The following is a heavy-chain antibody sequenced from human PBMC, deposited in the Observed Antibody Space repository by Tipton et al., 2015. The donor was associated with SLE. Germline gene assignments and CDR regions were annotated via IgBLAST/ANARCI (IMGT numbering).Heavy chain of an antibody. J-gene: IGHJ6*02. V-gene: IGHV4-38-2*02. Sequence: TLSLTCVVSGYSISSGYYWGWIRQPPGKGLEWIWSFYHGGNTYSNPSLKSRVTISVDTSKNQFSLRLTSVTAADTADYYCARDRKGYYYYGMDVWGQGTTVTVSS. CDR1: GYSISSGYY. CDR2: FYHGGNT. CDR3: ARDRKGYYYYGMDV.